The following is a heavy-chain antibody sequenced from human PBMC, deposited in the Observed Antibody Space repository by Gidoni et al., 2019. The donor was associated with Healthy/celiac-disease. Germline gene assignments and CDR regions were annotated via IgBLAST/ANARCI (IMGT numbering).Heavy chain of an antibody. CDR3: AKGKNEYYYDSSGPSYFDY. D-gene: IGHD3-22*01. V-gene: IGHV3-30*18. J-gene: IGHJ4*02. CDR2: ISYDGSNK. CDR1: GFPFRSYG. Sequence: QVQLVESGGGVVQPGRSLRLSCAASGFPFRSYGMHWVRQAPGKGLEWVAVISYDGSNKYYADSVKGRFTISRDNSKNTLYLQMNSLRAEDTAVYYCAKGKNEYYYDSSGPSYFDYWGQGTLVTVSS.